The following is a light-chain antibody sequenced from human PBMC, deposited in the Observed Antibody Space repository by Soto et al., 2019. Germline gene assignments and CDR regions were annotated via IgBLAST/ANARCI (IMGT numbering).Light chain of an antibody. V-gene: IGKV3-20*01. Sequence: EIVLTQSPGTLSLSPGERATLSCRASQSVRNNYLAWYQQKPGQAPRLLIYGASNRATGIPDSFSGSGSGTDFTLTISRLEPEDFAVYYCQQYGSSGTFGQGTKVEIK. J-gene: IGKJ1*01. CDR1: QSVRNNY. CDR2: GAS. CDR3: QQYGSSGT.